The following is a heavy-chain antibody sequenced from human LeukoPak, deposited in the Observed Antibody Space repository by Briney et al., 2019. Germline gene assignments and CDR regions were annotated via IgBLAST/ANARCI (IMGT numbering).Heavy chain of an antibody. V-gene: IGHV3-7*01. CDR2: IKQDGSEK. CDR1: GFTFSSYW. Sequence: PGGSLRLSCAASGFTFSSYWMSWVRQAPGKGLEWVANIKQDGSEKYYVDSVNGRFTISRDNAKNSLYLQMNSLRAEDTAVYYCARVGSGYSYGFYYYYYAMDVWGQGTTVTVSS. D-gene: IGHD5-18*01. J-gene: IGHJ6*02. CDR3: ARVGSGYSYGFYYYYYAMDV.